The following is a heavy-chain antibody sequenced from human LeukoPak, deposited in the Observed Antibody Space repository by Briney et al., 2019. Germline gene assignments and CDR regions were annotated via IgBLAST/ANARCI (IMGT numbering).Heavy chain of an antibody. CDR1: GFTFAIYA. CDR2: ISYDGNIK. CDR3: ARDLVGGWDDSSGYYYGYFDY. Sequence: PAGSLRLSCAASGFTFAIYAMHWVRQAPGKGLEWVAVISYDGNIKYYADSVKGRFTIARDTSKNSLYLQMNSLRAEDTAVYYCARDLVGGWDDSSGYYYGYFDYWGQGTLVTVSS. J-gene: IGHJ4*02. V-gene: IGHV3-30-3*01. D-gene: IGHD3-22*01.